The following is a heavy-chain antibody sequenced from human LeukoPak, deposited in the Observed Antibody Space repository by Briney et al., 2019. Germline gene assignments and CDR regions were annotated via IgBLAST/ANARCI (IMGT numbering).Heavy chain of an antibody. V-gene: IGHV3-30*04. CDR2: ISYDGSNK. Sequence: QPGGSLRLSCAASGFTFSSYAMPWVRQAPGKGLEWVAVISYDGSNKYYADSVKGRFTISRDNSKNTLYLQMNSLRAEDTAVYYCARSYSSSWFFDYWGQGTLVTVSS. J-gene: IGHJ4*02. CDR3: ARSYSSSWFFDY. D-gene: IGHD6-13*01. CDR1: GFTFSSYA.